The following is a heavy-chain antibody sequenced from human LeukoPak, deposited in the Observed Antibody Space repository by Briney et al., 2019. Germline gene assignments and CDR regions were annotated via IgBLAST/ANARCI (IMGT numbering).Heavy chain of an antibody. V-gene: IGHV4-34*01. Sequence: SETLSLTCAVYGGSFSGYYWSWIRQLPGKGLEWIGEINHSGSTNYNPSLKSRVTISVDTSKNQFSLKLSSVTAADTAVYYCARGRRGWKDYTFEYWGQGIMVTVSS. CDR1: GGSFSGYY. CDR3: ARGRRGWKDYTFEY. D-gene: IGHD4-11*01. J-gene: IGHJ4*02. CDR2: INHSGST.